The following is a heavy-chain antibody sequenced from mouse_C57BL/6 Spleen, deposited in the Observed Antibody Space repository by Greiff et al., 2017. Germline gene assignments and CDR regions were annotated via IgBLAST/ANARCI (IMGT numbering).Heavy chain of an antibody. Sequence: VQLQQSGPELVKPGASVKISCTASGYSFTGYYMNWVKQSPEKSLEWIGEINPSTGGTTYNPKFKAKATLTVDKSSSTAYMQLKSLTSEDSAVYDCARYDTGTGFADWGKGTLVTVSA. D-gene: IGHD4-1*01. CDR2: INPSTGGT. V-gene: IGHV1-42*01. CDR1: GYSFTGYY. J-gene: IGHJ3*01. CDR3: ARYDTGTGFAD.